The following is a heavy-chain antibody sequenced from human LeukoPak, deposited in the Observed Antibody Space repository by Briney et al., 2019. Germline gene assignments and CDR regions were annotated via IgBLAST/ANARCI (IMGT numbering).Heavy chain of an antibody. Sequence: KFGESLKISCKGSRYSFTNYWIGWARQMPGKGLEWMGTIYPGDSDTRYSPSFQGQVTISADKSISTAYLQWSSLKASDTAMYYCARHRYCSRTACYDMGGYWGQGTLVTVSS. V-gene: IGHV5-51*01. D-gene: IGHD2-2*01. CDR1: RYSFTNYW. J-gene: IGHJ4*02. CDR3: ARHRYCSRTACYDMGGY. CDR2: IYPGDSDT.